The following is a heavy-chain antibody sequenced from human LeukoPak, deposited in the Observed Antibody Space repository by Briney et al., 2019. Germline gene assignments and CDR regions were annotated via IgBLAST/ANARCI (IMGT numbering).Heavy chain of an antibody. D-gene: IGHD4-17*01. V-gene: IGHV3-15*01. CDR3: SVQLDY. Sequence: GGFLRLSCAASGFTFSNAWMTWVRQAPGQGLEWVARIKSKTDGETTDYAAPVKGRFTISRDDSKNTLYLQMNSLKTEDTAVYYCSVQLDYWGQGTLVTVSS. CDR2: IKSKTDGETT. CDR1: GFTFSNAW. J-gene: IGHJ4*02.